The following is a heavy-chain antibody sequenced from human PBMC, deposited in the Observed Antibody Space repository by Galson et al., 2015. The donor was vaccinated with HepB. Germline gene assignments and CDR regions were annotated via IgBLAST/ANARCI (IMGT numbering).Heavy chain of an antibody. CDR1: GFTFSSYA. CDR3: ARDIALLWFGELLGGMDV. D-gene: IGHD3-10*01. J-gene: IGHJ6*02. Sequence: SLRLSCAASGFTFSSYAMHWVRQAPGKGLEYVSAISSNGGSTYYANSVKGRFTISRDNSKNTLYLQMGSLRAEDMAVYYCARDIALLWFGELLGGMDVWGQGTTVTVSS. V-gene: IGHV3-64*01. CDR2: ISSNGGST.